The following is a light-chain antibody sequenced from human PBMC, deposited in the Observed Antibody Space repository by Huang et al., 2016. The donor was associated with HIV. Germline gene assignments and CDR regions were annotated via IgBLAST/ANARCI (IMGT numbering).Light chain of an antibody. CDR3: QQSRSLPRT. CDR2: AAS. J-gene: IGKJ4*01. Sequence: DIQLTQSPSSLSASVRDGTTITCRASENIVYSLSWFRQRPGRAPEALIYAASRLHAGVPSKFRATGSGTNFTLSIDGLGPEDFATYYCQQSRSLPRTYGGGTKVDI. CDR1: ENIVYS. V-gene: IGKV1-39*01.